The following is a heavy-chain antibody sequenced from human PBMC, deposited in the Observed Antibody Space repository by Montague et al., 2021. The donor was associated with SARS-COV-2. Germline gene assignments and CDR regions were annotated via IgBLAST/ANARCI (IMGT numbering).Heavy chain of an antibody. CDR3: TVVPCGIPKGPNFYYMDV. CDR2: IYHSGST. J-gene: IGHJ6*03. V-gene: IGHV4-34*01. Sequence: SETLSLTCAVYGGSFSGYSWSWIRQPPGKGLEWIGQIYHSGSTNYNPSLKSRVTISVDTSKNQFSLKPSSVTAADTALYYCTVVPCGIPKGPNFYYMDVWGKGTTVTVSS. CDR1: GGSFSGYS. D-gene: IGHD2-2*02.